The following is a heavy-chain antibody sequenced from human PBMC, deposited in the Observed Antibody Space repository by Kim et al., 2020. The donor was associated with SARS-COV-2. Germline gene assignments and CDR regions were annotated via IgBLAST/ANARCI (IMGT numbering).Heavy chain of an antibody. CDR1: GFTFSSYA. J-gene: IGHJ4*01. CDR3: ARVGYGVGDCYLYYF. D-gene: IGHD2-21*01. CDR2: ISYDGSNK. V-gene: IGHV3-30-3*01. Sequence: GGSLRLSCAASGFTFSSYAMHWVPQAPGKGLEWVAVISYDGSNKYYADSVKGRFTTSRDNSKTTLYLQINSLRAENTAVYYCARVGYGVGDCYLYYF.